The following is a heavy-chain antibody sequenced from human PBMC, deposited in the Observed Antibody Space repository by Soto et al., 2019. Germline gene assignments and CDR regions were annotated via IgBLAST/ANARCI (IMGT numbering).Heavy chain of an antibody. D-gene: IGHD3-9*01. V-gene: IGHV1-69*12. CDR1: GGTFSSYA. CDR3: ARETDYDILTGYYNWFDP. Sequence: QVQLVQSGAEVKKPGSSVKVSCKASGGTFSSYAISWVRQAPGQGLEWMGGIIPIFGTANYAQKFQGRVTITADEXTXTXXMELSSLRSEDTAVYYCARETDYDILTGYYNWFDPWGQGTLVTVSS. J-gene: IGHJ5*02. CDR2: IIPIFGTA.